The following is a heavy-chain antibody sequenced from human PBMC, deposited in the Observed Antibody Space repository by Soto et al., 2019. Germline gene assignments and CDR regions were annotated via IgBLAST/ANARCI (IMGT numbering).Heavy chain of an antibody. J-gene: IGHJ3*02. D-gene: IGHD4-17*01. CDR3: AHPRGYGVFDAYDI. CDR1: GFTFSTYA. Sequence: GGALRLSCVASGFTFSTYAMSWVRQAPGKGLEWVSALSPSGGETYYADSVKGRFTISRDNSMNALYLQMNSLRVEDTAVYYCAHPRGYGVFDAYDIWGQGTMVTVSS. V-gene: IGHV3-23*01. CDR2: LSPSGGET.